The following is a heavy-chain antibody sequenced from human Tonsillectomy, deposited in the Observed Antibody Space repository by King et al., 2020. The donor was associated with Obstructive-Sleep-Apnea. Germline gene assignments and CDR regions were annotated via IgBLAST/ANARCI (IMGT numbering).Heavy chain of an antibody. Sequence: VQLVESGGGLVQPGGSLRLSCAASGFTFSSYWMHWVRQAPGKGLVWVSRINSDGSSTSYPDSVKGRFTISSDNAKNTLYLQMNSLRAEDTAVYYCARKEPTRGVDYWGQGTLVTVSS. V-gene: IGHV3-74*01. CDR2: INSDGSST. D-gene: IGHD1-14*01. CDR3: ARKEPTRGVDY. J-gene: IGHJ4*02. CDR1: GFTFSSYW.